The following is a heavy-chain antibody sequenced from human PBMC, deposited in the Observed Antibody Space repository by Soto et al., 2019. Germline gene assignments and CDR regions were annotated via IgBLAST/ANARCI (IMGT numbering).Heavy chain of an antibody. J-gene: IGHJ4*02. CDR2: ISSSGSTI. CDR3: ASTDYSNALDY. D-gene: IGHD4-4*01. CDR1: GFTFSDYY. Sequence: GGSLRLSCAASGFTFSDYYMSWIRQAPGKGLEWVSYISSSGSTIYYADSVKGRFTISRDNAKNSLYLQMNSLRAEDPAVYYCASTDYSNALDYWGQGTLVTVSS. V-gene: IGHV3-11*01.